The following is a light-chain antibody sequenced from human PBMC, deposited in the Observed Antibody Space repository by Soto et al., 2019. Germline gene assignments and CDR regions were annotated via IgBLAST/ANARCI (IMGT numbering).Light chain of an antibody. Sequence: VLTQSPGTLSLSPGERATLSCRASQSVRSSYLAWYQQKPGQAPRLLIYGESNRATGIPDRFSGSGSGTDFTLTISRLEPEDSAVYFCQQYDWSPMYTFGQGTKLEIK. CDR1: QSVRSSY. V-gene: IGKV3-20*01. CDR3: QQYDWSPMYT. CDR2: GES. J-gene: IGKJ2*01.